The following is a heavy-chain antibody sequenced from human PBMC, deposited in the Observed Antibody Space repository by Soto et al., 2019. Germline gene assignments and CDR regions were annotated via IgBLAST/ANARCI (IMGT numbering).Heavy chain of an antibody. D-gene: IGHD3-22*01. J-gene: IGHJ4*02. CDR1: GFTVSSNY. Sequence: GSLRLSCAASGFTVSSNYIIFFRHSAFKWLEWVSVIYSGGSTYYADSVKGRFTISRDNSKNTLYLQMNSLRAEDTAVYYCARGHYYDSSGYRMYYFDYWGQGTLVTVS. CDR3: ARGHYYDSSGYRMYYFDY. V-gene: IGHV3-53*01. CDR2: IYSGGST.